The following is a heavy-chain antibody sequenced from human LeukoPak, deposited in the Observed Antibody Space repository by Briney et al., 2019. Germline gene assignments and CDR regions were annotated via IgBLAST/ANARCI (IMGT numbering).Heavy chain of an antibody. CDR2: ISGSGGST. D-gene: IGHD2-21*02. CDR3: ATDTYCGGDCYSRNDAFDI. J-gene: IGHJ3*02. Sequence: EGSLRLSCAASGFTFSSYAMHWVRQAPGKGLEWVSAISGSGGSTYYADSVKGRFTISRDNSKNTLYLQMNSLRAEDTAVYYCATDTYCGGDCYSRNDAFDIWGQGTMVTVSS. CDR1: GFTFSSYA. V-gene: IGHV3-23*01.